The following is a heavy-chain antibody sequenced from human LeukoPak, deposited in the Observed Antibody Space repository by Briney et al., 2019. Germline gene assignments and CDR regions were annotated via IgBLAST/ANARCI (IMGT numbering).Heavy chain of an antibody. CDR3: ASSPPVFVAVAGTGSSY. CDR1: GFTFSSYS. V-gene: IGHV3-21*01. Sequence: GGSLILSCAASGFTFSSYSMNWVRQAPGKGLEWVSSISSSSSYIYYADSVNGRFTISRDEAKNSLDLQMNSLRAEDTAVYYCASSPPVFVAVAGTGSSYWGQGTLVTVSS. CDR2: ISSSSSYI. J-gene: IGHJ4*02. D-gene: IGHD6-19*01.